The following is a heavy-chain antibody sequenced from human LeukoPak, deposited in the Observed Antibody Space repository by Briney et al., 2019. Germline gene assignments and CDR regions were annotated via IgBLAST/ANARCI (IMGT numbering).Heavy chain of an antibody. CDR2: ISYDGSNK. CDR3: VRETAYRFDP. V-gene: IGHV3-30-3*01. D-gene: IGHD1-1*01. J-gene: IGHJ5*02. CDR1: GFTFSSYA. Sequence: AGRSLRLSCAASGFTFSSYAMHWVRQAPGKGLEWVALISYDGSNKYYADSVKGRFTISRDNAKNTLYLQMNSLRDEDTAVYFCVRETAYRFDPWGQGTLVIVSS.